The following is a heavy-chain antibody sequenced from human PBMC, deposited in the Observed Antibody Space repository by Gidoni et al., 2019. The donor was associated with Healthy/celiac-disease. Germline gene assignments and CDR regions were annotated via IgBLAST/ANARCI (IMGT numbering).Heavy chain of an antibody. Sequence: QVQLVESGGGVVPPGRSLRLSCAAPGFTFSSYAMHWVRQAPGKGLEWVAVISYDGSNKYYADSVKGRFTISRDNSKNTLYLQMNSLRAEDTAVYYCAREYRYYYDSSFDYWGQGTLFTVSS. CDR2: ISYDGSNK. J-gene: IGHJ4*02. CDR3: AREYRYYYDSSFDY. D-gene: IGHD3-22*01. CDR1: GFTFSSYA. V-gene: IGHV3-30-3*01.